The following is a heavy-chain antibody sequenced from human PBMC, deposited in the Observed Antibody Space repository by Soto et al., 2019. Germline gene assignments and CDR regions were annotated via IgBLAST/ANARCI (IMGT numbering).Heavy chain of an antibody. D-gene: IGHD2-2*01. CDR3: ARGLGGYCISTSCYAPIDY. J-gene: IGHJ4*02. V-gene: IGHV1-69*12. CDR1: GGTFSSYA. Sequence: QVQLVQSGAEVKKPGSSVKVSCKASGGTFSSYAISWVRQAPGQGLEWMGGIIPIFGTANHAQKFQGRVTITADESTSTAYMELSSLRSEDTAVYYCARGLGGYCISTSCYAPIDYWGQGTLVTVSS. CDR2: IIPIFGTA.